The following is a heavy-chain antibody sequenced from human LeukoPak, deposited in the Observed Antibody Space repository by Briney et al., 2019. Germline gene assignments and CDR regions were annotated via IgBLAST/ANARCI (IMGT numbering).Heavy chain of an antibody. V-gene: IGHV3-73*01. Sequence: GGSLKLSCAASGFTLGDSAVHWVRQASGKGLEWIGRIRSKAGNYATAYVASVEGRFTLSRDDSKNTAYLQVNNLKTEDTALYYCTRHLPGLNQYYFYMDVWGKGTTVTVSS. CDR3: TRHLPGLNQYYFYMDV. D-gene: IGHD6-19*01. CDR2: IRSKAGNYAT. CDR1: GFTLGDSA. J-gene: IGHJ6*03.